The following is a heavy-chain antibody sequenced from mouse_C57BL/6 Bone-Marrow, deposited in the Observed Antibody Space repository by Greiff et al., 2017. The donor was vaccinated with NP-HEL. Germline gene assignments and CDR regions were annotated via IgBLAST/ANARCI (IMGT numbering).Heavy chain of an antibody. V-gene: IGHV5-4*03. D-gene: IGHD1-1*01. CDR2: ISDGGSYT. Sequence: DVMLVESGGGLVKPGGSLKLSCAASGFTFSSYAMSWVRQTPEKRLEWVATISDGGSYTYYPDNVKGRFTISRDNAKNNLYLQMSHLKSEDTAMYYCAITTAMDYWGQGTSVTVSS. CDR3: AITTAMDY. CDR1: GFTFSSYA. J-gene: IGHJ4*01.